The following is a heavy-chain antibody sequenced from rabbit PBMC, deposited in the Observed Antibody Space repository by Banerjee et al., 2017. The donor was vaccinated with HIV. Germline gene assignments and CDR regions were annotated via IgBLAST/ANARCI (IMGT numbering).Heavy chain of an antibody. CDR3: ARDGYGVGVKFDL. CDR2: IYTGSGST. CDR1: GFSLSSSYW. V-gene: IGHV1S40*01. J-gene: IGHJ4*01. Sequence: QSLEESGGDLVKPGASPTLTCKASGFSLSSSYWICWVRQAPGKGLEWIACIYTGSGSTYYASWAKGRFTISKTSSTTVTLQMTNLTAADTATYFCARDGYGVGVKFDLWGPGTLVTVS. D-gene: IGHD3-1*01.